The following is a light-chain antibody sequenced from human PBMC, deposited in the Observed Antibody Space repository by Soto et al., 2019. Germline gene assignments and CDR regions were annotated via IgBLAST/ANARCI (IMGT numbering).Light chain of an antibody. V-gene: IGLV2-8*01. CDR2: EVN. CDR1: SSDVGGYNF. Sequence: QSALTQPPSASGSPGQSVAISCTGTSSDVGGYNFVSWYQQHPGKAPKLMIYEVNQRPSGVPDRFSGSKSDNTASLTVSGLQAEDEADYYCSSYAGSNNLVFGGGTKVTVL. J-gene: IGLJ2*01. CDR3: SSYAGSNNLV.